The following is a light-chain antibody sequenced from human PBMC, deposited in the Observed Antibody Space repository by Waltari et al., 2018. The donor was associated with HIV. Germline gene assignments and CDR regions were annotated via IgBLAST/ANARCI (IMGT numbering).Light chain of an antibody. Sequence: QSVLTQPPSASGTHGQSVTIPCSGSGPNIGSTYPYLYQQVPGTAPKLLIVRDRQRPSGVPDRFSASKSGTSASLAISGLRSEDEAHYYCATWDDRENGHGIFGGGTQLTVL. CDR2: RDR. CDR3: ATWDDRENGHGI. CDR1: GPNIGSTY. J-gene: IGLJ7*01. V-gene: IGLV1-47*01.